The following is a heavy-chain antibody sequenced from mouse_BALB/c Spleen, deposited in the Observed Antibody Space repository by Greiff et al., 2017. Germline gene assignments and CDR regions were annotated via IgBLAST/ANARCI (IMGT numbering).Heavy chain of an antibody. D-gene: IGHD1-2*01. Sequence: QVQLQQSGAELVKPGASVKLSCKASGYTFTSYWMHWVKQRPGQGLEWIGWIYPGSGNTKYNEKFKGKATLTVDTSSSTAYMQLSSLTSEDTAVYFCARWSITTATFDYWGQGTTLTVSS. CDR3: ARWSITTATFDY. V-gene: IGHV1-84*02. CDR2: IYPGSGNT. J-gene: IGHJ2*01. CDR1: GYTFTSYW.